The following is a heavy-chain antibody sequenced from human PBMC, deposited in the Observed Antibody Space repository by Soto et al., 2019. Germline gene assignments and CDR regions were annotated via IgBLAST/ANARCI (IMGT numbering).Heavy chain of an antibody. CDR1: GFTFSPYW. V-gene: IGHV3-74*01. J-gene: IGHJ6*02. CDR2: INSDGSST. CDR3: ARDKTYGLDV. Sequence: PGGSLRLSCAASGFTFSPYWMHWVRQAPGKGLVWVSHINSDGSSTTYADSVKGRFTISRDNAKNTLYLQMNSLRAEDTAMYYCARDKTYGLDVWAKGPRSPSP.